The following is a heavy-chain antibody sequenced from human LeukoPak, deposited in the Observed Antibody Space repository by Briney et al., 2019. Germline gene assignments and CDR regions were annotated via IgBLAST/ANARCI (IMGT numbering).Heavy chain of an antibody. J-gene: IGHJ4*02. Sequence: PGGFLRLSCAASGFTFSNYRMNWVRQAPGKGLEWVSSISSSSIYIYYADSRKGRFTISRDNAKNSLYLQMNSLRAEDTAVYYCARLEDYDILTGFDYWGQGTLVTVSS. CDR2: ISSSSIYI. CDR1: GFTFSNYR. V-gene: IGHV3-21*01. CDR3: ARLEDYDILTGFDY. D-gene: IGHD3-9*01.